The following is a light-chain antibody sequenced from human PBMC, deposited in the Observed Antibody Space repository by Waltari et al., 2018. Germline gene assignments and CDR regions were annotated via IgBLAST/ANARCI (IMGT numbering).Light chain of an antibody. CDR3: QQYYAVPPT. Sequence: DIVMTQSPDSLAVSLGERATINCKSSQSVSDSINSKHYLAWYRQKPGQPPKLLISWASTREFGVPDRFSGRGSGTDFTLTLSSLQAEDVAVYYCQQYYAVPPTFGPGTKVEIK. CDR2: WAS. V-gene: IGKV4-1*01. CDR1: QSVSDSINSKHY. J-gene: IGKJ1*01.